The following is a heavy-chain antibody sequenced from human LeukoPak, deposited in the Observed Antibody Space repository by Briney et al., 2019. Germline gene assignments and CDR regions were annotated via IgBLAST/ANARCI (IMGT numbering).Heavy chain of an antibody. CDR3: ARDNSVGDIASWFDP. J-gene: IGHJ5*02. V-gene: IGHV1-46*01. Sequence: ASVTVSFTASGYSFTRHYMHWVRQAPGQGLEWLGLINPSGSWTLYSHKFQVRVSITRDMSTTTDYLELSSLRSEDTAVYYCARDNSVGDIASWFDPWGQGTLVTVSS. CDR1: GYSFTRHY. CDR2: INPSGSWT. D-gene: IGHD3-16*02.